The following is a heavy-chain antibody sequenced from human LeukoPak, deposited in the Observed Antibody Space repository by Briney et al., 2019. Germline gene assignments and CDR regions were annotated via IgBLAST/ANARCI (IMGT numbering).Heavy chain of an antibody. J-gene: IGHJ5*02. V-gene: IGHV4-39*01. CDR1: GGSIGSSSYY. Sequence: PSETLSLTRTVSGGSIGSSSYYWGWIRQPPGKGLEWIGSIYYSGSTYYNPSLKSRVTISVDTSKNQFSLKLSSVTAADTAVYYCARQGRAYCGGDCYSFWFDPWGQGTLVTVSS. CDR2: IYYSGST. CDR3: ARQGRAYCGGDCYSFWFDP. D-gene: IGHD2-21*02.